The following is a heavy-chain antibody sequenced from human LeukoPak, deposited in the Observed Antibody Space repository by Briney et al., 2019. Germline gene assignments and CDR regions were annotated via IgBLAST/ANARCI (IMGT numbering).Heavy chain of an antibody. Sequence: PSETLSLTCAVSGYSISSGYYWGWIRQPPGKGLEWIGSIYHSGSTNYNPSLKSRVTITVDTSKNQFSLKLSSVTAADTAVYYCARSGYYDFWSVSYWGQGTLVIVSS. D-gene: IGHD3-3*01. V-gene: IGHV4-38-2*01. CDR1: GYSISSGYY. CDR3: ARSGYYDFWSVSY. J-gene: IGHJ4*02. CDR2: IYHSGST.